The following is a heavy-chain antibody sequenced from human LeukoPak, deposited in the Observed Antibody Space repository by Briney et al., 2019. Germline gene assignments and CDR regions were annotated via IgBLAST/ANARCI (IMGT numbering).Heavy chain of an antibody. CDR3: ATDRAWYLDS. CDR1: GFIFRDYG. J-gene: IGHJ4*02. V-gene: IGHV3-30*02. CDR2: VYSDGSKE. D-gene: IGHD6-13*01. Sequence: PGGSLRLSCSASGFIFRDYGIHWVRQAPGKGLEWVAIVYSDGSKEYYSDSVRGRFTVSRDNFKDTAFLQMNSLRSEDTAVYYCATDRAWYLDSWGQGTLVTVSS.